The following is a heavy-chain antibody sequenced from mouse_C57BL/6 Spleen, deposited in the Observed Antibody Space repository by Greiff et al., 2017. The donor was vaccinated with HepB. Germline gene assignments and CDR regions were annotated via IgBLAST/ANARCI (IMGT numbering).Heavy chain of an antibody. J-gene: IGHJ2*01. CDR3: ARWTQADYFDY. Sequence: VQGVESGPELVKPGASVKISCKASGYAFSSSWMNWVKQRPGKGLEWIGRIYPGDGDTNYNGKFKGKATLTADKSSSTAYMQLSSLTSEDSAVYFCARWTQADYFDYWGQGTTLTVSS. CDR2: IYPGDGDT. D-gene: IGHD3-2*02. V-gene: IGHV1-82*01. CDR1: GYAFSSSW.